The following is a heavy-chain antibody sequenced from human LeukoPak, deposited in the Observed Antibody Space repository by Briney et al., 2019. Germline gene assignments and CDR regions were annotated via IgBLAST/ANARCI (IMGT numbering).Heavy chain of an antibody. V-gene: IGHV4-39*07. Sequence: SETLSLTCIVPGGSISSSNYYWAWIRQPPGKGLEWIGTFYSGGSAYYNPSLTSRVSISKDTSDNQFSLRLYSVAAADTAVYYCARKQGGTMYDVWGQGTQVTVSS. CDR2: FYSGGSA. D-gene: IGHD1-7*01. CDR1: GGSISSSNYY. CDR3: ARKQGGTMYDV. J-gene: IGHJ4*02.